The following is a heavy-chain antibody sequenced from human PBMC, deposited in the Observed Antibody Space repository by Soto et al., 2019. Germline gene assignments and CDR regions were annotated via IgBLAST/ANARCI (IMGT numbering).Heavy chain of an antibody. CDR2: INAGNGNT. V-gene: IGHV1-3*01. CDR3: ARVGLMVYAFDY. D-gene: IGHD2-8*01. CDR1: GYTFTSYA. Sequence: ASVKVSCKASGYTFTSYAMHWVRQAPGQRLEWMGWINAGNGNTKYSQKFQGRVTITRDTSASTAYMELSSLRSEDTAVYYCARVGLMVYAFDYWGQGTLVTVSS. J-gene: IGHJ4*02.